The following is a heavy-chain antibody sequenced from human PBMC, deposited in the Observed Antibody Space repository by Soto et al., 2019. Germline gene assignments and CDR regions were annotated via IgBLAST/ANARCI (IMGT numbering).Heavy chain of an antibody. Sequence: GASVKVSCKASGGTFSSYAISWVRQAPGQGLEWMGGIIPIFGTANYAQKFQGRVTITADESTSTAYMELSSLRSEDTAVYYCASTLLNDFWGSNWFDPWGQGTLVTVSS. D-gene: IGHD3-3*01. J-gene: IGHJ5*02. V-gene: IGHV1-69*13. CDR3: ASTLLNDFWGSNWFDP. CDR2: IIPIFGTA. CDR1: GGTFSSYA.